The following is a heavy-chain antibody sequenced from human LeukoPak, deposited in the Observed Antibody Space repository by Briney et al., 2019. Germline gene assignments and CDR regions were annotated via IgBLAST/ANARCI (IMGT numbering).Heavy chain of an antibody. J-gene: IGHJ3*02. D-gene: IGHD4-17*01. CDR1: GYSFTSYW. CDR3: ARHFNYGAPLDAFDI. Sequence: GESLKISCKGSGYSFTSYWIGWVRQMPGKGLEWMGIIYLGDSDTRYSPSFQGQVTISADKSISTAYLQWSSLKASDTAMYYCARHFNYGAPLDAFDIWGQGTMVTVSS. CDR2: IYLGDSDT. V-gene: IGHV5-51*01.